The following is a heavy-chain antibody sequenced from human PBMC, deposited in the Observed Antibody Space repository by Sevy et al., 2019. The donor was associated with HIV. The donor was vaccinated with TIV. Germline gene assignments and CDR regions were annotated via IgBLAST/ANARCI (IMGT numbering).Heavy chain of an antibody. CDR1: GFIFSSYA. J-gene: IGHJ5*02. CDR2: ISGSGGST. Sequence: GGSLRLSCAASGFIFSSYAMSWVRQAPGKGLEWVSAISGSGGSTYYADSVKGRFTICRDNSKNTLYLQMNSLRAEDTAVYYCATEAPRVRGVIITYSNNGFDHWGQGTLVTVSS. CDR3: ATEAPRVRGVIITYSNNGFDH. V-gene: IGHV3-23*01. D-gene: IGHD3-10*01.